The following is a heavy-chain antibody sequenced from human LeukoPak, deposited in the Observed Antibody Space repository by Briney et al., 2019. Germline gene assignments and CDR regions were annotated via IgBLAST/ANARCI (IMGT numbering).Heavy chain of an antibody. V-gene: IGHV3-15*01. CDR3: TRDRLPYYYGSGSYLDWFDP. D-gene: IGHD3-10*01. Sequence: PGGSLRLSCAASGFTFSNAWMSWVRQAPGKGLEWVGRIKSKTDGGTTDYAAPVKGRFTISRDDSKNTLYLQMNSLKTEDTAVYYCTRDRLPYYYGSGSYLDWFDPWGQGTLVTVSS. CDR2: IKSKTDGGTT. J-gene: IGHJ5*02. CDR1: GFTFSNAW.